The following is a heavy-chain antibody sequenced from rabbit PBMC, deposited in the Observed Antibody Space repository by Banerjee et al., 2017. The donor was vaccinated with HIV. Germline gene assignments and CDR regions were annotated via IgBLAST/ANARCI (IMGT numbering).Heavy chain of an antibody. CDR3: ARDGIYSTYGGYGYAVFHL. J-gene: IGHJ4*01. CDR2: IGAISIVNT. Sequence: QEQLVESGGGLVQPGGSLKLSCKASGIDFSGVGISWVRQAPGKGPEWIACIGAISIVNTYYASWAKGRFTISKTSSTTVTLQVTSLTAADTATYFCARDGIYSTYGGYGYAVFHLWGQGTLVTVS. V-gene: IGHV1S45*01. D-gene: IGHD6-1*01. CDR1: GIDFSGVG.